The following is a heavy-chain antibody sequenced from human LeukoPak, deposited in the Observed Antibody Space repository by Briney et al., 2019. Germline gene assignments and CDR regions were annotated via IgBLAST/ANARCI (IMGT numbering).Heavy chain of an antibody. D-gene: IGHD3-10*01. Sequence: PGGSLRLSCAASGVTFSSYAMTWVRQAPGKGLEWVSGISGSGGDTYYADSVKGRFTISRDNAKNSLYLQMNSLRAEDTAVYYCAREFSGSYYFDYWGQGTLVTVSS. J-gene: IGHJ4*02. CDR3: AREFSGSYYFDY. CDR1: GVTFSSYA. CDR2: ISGSGGDT. V-gene: IGHV3-23*01.